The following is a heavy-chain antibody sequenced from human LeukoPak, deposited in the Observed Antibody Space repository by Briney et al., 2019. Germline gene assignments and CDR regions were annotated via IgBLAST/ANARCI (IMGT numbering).Heavy chain of an antibody. CDR2: IYWDDDK. V-gene: IGHV2-5*02. CDR1: AFSLGTSGVG. J-gene: IGHJ4*02. CDR3: AHRPTDYGDYEWFDY. Sequence: SGPTLFDPTQPLTLTCTFTAFSLGTSGVGGGWSRQPPAKALELLALIYWDDDKRYSPSLKSRLTITKDTSKNQVVLTMTNMDPVDTATYYCAHRPTDYGDYEWFDYGGQGTLVTVSS. D-gene: IGHD4-17*01.